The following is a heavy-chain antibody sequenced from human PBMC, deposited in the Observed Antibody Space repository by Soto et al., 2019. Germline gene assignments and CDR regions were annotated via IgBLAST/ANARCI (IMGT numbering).Heavy chain of an antibody. CDR3: ARLEGIVAGALFDY. D-gene: IGHD5-12*01. CDR1: GGSISSYY. J-gene: IGHJ4*02. Sequence: SETLSLTCTVSGGSISSYYWSWIRQPPGKGLEWIGYIYYSGSTNYNPSLKSRVTISVDTSKNQFSLKLSSVTAADTAVYYCARLEGIVAGALFDYWGQGTLVTVSS. V-gene: IGHV4-59*08. CDR2: IYYSGST.